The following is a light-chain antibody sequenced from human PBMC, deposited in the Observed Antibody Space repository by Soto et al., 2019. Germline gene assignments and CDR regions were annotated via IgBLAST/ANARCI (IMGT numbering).Light chain of an antibody. V-gene: IGKV1-5*01. Sequence: DIQMTQSPSTLSASVGDRVTITCRASQTVNKWVAWYQQKPGKAPKFLIYDASILESGVPSRFSGSGSGTEFTLSISSLQPDDFATYYCQRYNSISRTFGQGTRV. CDR2: DAS. CDR3: QRYNSISRT. J-gene: IGKJ1*01. CDR1: QTVNKW.